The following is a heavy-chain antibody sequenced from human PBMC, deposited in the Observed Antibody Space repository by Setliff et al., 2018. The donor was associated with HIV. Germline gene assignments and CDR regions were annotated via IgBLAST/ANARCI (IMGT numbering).Heavy chain of an antibody. D-gene: IGHD3-3*01. J-gene: IGHJ4*02. V-gene: IGHV4-4*02. Sequence: SETLSLTCTVSGVSISDNNWWSWVRQPPGRGLEWIGEVYHTGSTNYNPSLKSRVITSIDKSKNQFSLKIDSVTAADTAVYFCARLDWFSKNFDFWGQGTLVTVSS. CDR1: GVSISDNNW. CDR3: ARLDWFSKNFDF. CDR2: VYHTGST.